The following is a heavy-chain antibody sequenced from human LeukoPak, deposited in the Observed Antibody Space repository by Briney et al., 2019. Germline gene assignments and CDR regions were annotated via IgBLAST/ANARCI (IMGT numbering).Heavy chain of an antibody. Sequence: SETLSLTCSVSGYSISSGYFWGWIRQPPGKGPEWIATTHHSGATYYNPSLKSRVTLSVDTSKNQVSLKMTSVTAADTAVYYCTREDWGSTFPDYRGQGTLVTVSS. CDR2: THHSGAT. D-gene: IGHD7-27*01. J-gene: IGHJ4*02. CDR3: TREDWGSTFPDY. CDR1: GYSISSGYF. V-gene: IGHV4-38-2*02.